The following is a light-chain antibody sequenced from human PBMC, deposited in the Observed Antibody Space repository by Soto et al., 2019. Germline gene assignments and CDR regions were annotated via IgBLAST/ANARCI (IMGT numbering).Light chain of an antibody. V-gene: IGLV1-44*01. J-gene: IGLJ2*01. CDR3: AAWNDSLNSVI. CDR2: TTN. Sequence: QSVLTQPPSASGTPGQRVTISCSGSRSNIGSKTLHWYQQVPGSAPKLLIYTTNQRPSGVPDRFSASKSGTSASLAISGLQSEDEADYYCAAWNDSLNSVIFGGGTKLTVL. CDR1: RSNIGSKT.